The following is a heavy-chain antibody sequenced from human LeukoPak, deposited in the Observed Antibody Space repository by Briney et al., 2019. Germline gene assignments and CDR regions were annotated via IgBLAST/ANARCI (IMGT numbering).Heavy chain of an antibody. V-gene: IGHV1-24*01. CDR2: FDPEDGET. D-gene: IGHD2-21*02. CDR1: GYTLTELS. CDR3: AKHGTHCGGDCYLGD. J-gene: IGHJ4*02. Sequence: ASVTVSCKVSGYTLTELSMHWVRQAPGKGLEWMGGFDPEDGETIYAQKFQGRVTMTEDTSTDTAYMELSSLRSEDTAVYYCAKHGTHCGGDCYLGDWGQGTLVTVSS.